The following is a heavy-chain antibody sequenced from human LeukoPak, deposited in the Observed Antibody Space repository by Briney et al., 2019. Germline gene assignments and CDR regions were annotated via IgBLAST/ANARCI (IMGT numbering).Heavy chain of an antibody. V-gene: IGHV3-21*01. CDR1: GFTFSSYS. CDR3: ARDLGIVPADPFDY. Sequence: PGGSLRLSCAASGFTFSSYSMNWVRQAPGKGLEWVSSISSSSSHIYYADSAKGRFTISRDNAKNSLYLQMNSLRAEDTAVYYCARDLGIVPADPFDYWGQGTLVTVS. D-gene: IGHD2-2*01. J-gene: IGHJ4*02. CDR2: ISSSSSHI.